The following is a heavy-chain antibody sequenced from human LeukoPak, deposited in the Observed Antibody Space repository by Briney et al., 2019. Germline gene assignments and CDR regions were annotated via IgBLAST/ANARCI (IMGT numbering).Heavy chain of an antibody. CDR3: ARRGNSHLDY. Sequence: GESLKISCKGSGYSFTSYWIGWVRQMPGKGLGWMGIIYPGNTDTTHSPSVQGQVTSSTDKSISTAYLQWSSLKASDTAMYYSARRGNSHLDYWGQGTLVTVSS. CDR2: IYPGNTDT. J-gene: IGHJ4*02. V-gene: IGHV5-51*01. D-gene: IGHD4-23*01. CDR1: GYSFTSYW.